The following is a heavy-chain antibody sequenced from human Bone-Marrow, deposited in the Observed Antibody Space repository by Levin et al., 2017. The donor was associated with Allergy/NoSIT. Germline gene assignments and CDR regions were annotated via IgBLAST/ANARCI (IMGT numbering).Heavy chain of an antibody. V-gene: IGHV3-9*01. CDR2: ISWNSGSI. Sequence: GGSLRLSCAASGFTFDDYAMHWVRQAPGKGLEWVSGISWNSGSIGYADSVKGRFTISRDNAKNSLYLQMNSLRAEDTALYYCALFPEGSGYPPDDAFDIWGQGTMVTVSS. J-gene: IGHJ3*02. CDR3: ALFPEGSGYPPDDAFDI. D-gene: IGHD3-22*01. CDR1: GFTFDDYA.